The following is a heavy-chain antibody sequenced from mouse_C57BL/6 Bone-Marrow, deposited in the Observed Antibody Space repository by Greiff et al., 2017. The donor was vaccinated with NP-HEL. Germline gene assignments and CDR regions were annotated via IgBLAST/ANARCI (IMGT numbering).Heavy chain of an antibody. CDR1: GYTFTSYW. V-gene: IGHV1-72*01. J-gene: IGHJ1*03. Sequence: VQLQQPGAELVKPGASVKLSCKASGYTFTSYWMHWVKQRPGRGLEWIGRIDPNSGGTKYNEKFKSKATLTVDKPSSTAYMQLSSLASQDSAVSYCARDVSTTGPWYFDVWGTATTVTVSS. D-gene: IGHD1-1*01. CDR2: IDPNSGGT. CDR3: ARDVSTTGPWYFDV.